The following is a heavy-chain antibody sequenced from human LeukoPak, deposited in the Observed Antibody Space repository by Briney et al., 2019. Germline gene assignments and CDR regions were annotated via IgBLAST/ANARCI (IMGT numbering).Heavy chain of an antibody. CDR2: TYYRSKWYN. CDR3: ARGHDGYIDS. D-gene: IGHD5-24*01. J-gene: IGHJ4*02. V-gene: IGHV6-1*01. Sequence: SQTLSLTCALSGDAFSNNNAAWNWIRQSPSRGLEWLGRTYYRSKWYNGYAVAVKSRITINPDTSKNQFSLQLNSVTPEDTAVYFCARGHDGYIDSWGQGALVTVSS. CDR1: GDAFSNNNAA.